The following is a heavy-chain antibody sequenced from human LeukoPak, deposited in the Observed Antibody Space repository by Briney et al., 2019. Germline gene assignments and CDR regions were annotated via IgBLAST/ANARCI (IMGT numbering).Heavy chain of an antibody. CDR3: ARRSYDSGIYFNGWYFDF. CDR1: GGSFSGYY. J-gene: IGHJ4*02. D-gene: IGHD3-10*01. Sequence: SESLSLTCPVYGGSFSGYYWGWIRQPPGKGLEWIGEINHSGSTNYNPSLKSRVTISVNTYKNQFSLELSSVTAADTAVHYCARRSYDSGIYFNGWYFDFWGQGSLVTVSS. V-gene: IGHV4-34*01. CDR2: INHSGST.